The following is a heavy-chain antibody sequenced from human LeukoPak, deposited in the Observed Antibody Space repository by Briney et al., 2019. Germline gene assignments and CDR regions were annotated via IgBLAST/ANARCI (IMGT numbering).Heavy chain of an antibody. CDR1: GGSISSSSYY. CDR3: ARGRRDGYRLYYMDV. D-gene: IGHD5-24*01. V-gene: IGHV4-39*01. Sequence: SETLSLTCTVSGGSISSSSYYWGWIRQPPGTGLEWIGNIYYSGRTYYNPSLKSRVTISVDTSKNQFSLKLSSVTATDTAVYYCARGRRDGYRLYYMDVWGKGTTVTISS. CDR2: IYYSGRT. J-gene: IGHJ6*03.